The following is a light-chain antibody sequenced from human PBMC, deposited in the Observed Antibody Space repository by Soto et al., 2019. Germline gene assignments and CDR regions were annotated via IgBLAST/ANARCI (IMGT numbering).Light chain of an antibody. Sequence: QSALTQPPSASGSPGQSVTISCSGTDRDVGKYNYVSWYQQHPGTAPKVLIHEVRKRPSGVPDRFSASKTGNTASLTVSGLQDDDEADYYCSSYAGDNTYVFGSGTKVTVL. V-gene: IGLV2-8*01. CDR3: SSYAGDNTYV. CDR2: EVR. J-gene: IGLJ1*01. CDR1: DRDVGKYNY.